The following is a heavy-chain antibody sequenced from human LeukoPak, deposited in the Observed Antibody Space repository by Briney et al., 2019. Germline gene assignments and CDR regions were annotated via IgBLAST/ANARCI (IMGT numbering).Heavy chain of an antibody. CDR3: ARTVVVTAIHYFDY. Sequence: SETLSLTCTVSGGSISSSSYYWGWIRQPPGKGLEWIGSIYYSGSTYYNPSLKSRSTISVDTSKNQFSLKLSSVTAADTAVYYCARTVVVTAIHYFDYWGQGTLVTVSS. CDR2: IYYSGST. V-gene: IGHV4-39*07. D-gene: IGHD2-21*02. J-gene: IGHJ4*02. CDR1: GGSISSSSYY.